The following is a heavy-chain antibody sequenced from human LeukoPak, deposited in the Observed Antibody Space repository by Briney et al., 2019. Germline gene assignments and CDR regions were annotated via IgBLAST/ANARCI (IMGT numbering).Heavy chain of an antibody. CDR2: IYFRSKWYI. CDR1: GDSVSGNSAS. CDR3: ARDPIHLWFGGFDI. J-gene: IGHJ3*02. V-gene: IGHV6-1*01. D-gene: IGHD3-10*01. Sequence: SQTLSLTCAISGDSVSGNSASWNWIRPSPSRGLEWLGRIYFRSKWYIDYAVSVKSRITIDPDTSKNQFSLQLNSVIPEDTAVYYCARDPIHLWFGGFDIWAQGTMVTVSS.